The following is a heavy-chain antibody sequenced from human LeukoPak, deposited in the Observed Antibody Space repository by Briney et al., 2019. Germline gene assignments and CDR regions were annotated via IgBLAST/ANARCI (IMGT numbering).Heavy chain of an antibody. J-gene: IGHJ4*02. V-gene: IGHV3-7*01. CDR1: GFSFSNFW. CDR3: ARDSPRGRFDS. Sequence: GGSLRLSCAASGFSFSNFWMGWVRQAPGKGLEWVANMNQDGSQRNYVDSVKGRFTISRDSANNSVYLQMNSLRAEDTAFYYCARDSPRGRFDSWGQGTLVTVSS. CDR2: MNQDGSQR.